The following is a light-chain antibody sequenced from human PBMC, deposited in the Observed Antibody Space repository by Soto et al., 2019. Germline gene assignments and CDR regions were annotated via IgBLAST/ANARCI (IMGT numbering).Light chain of an antibody. Sequence: HSALTQPPSASGSPGQSVTISCTGTSGDIGGYDYVSWYQQHPGKAPKLMIYEVTKRPLGVPDRFSGSKSGNTASLTVSGLQAEDEADYYCSSYAGSINPYVFGTGTKLTVL. CDR3: SSYAGSINPYV. CDR1: SGDIGGYDY. J-gene: IGLJ1*01. CDR2: EVT. V-gene: IGLV2-8*01.